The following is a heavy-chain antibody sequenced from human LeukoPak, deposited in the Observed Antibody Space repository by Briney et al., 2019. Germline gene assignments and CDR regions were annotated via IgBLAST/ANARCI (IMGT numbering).Heavy chain of an antibody. CDR3: ASGSVYRGGAFDL. D-gene: IGHD3-22*01. J-gene: IGHJ3*01. V-gene: IGHV1-46*02. CDR1: GYIFNNFY. CDR2: INPTSGRA. Sequence: VASVKVSCKASGYIFNNFYVHWVRQAPGQGLEWVGIINPTSGRASNAQKFQGRVTMTTDMSTSTLHMELTSLTSEDTAVYYCASGSVYRGGAFDLWGQGTLVTVSS.